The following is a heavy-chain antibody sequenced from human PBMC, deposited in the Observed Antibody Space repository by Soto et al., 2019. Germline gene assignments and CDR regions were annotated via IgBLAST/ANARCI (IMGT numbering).Heavy chain of an antibody. CDR1: GGSISSSYY. J-gene: IGHJ4*02. V-gene: IGHV4-59*08. D-gene: IGHD3-9*01. Sequence: SDTLSLTCAVSGGSISSSYYWSWVRQPPGKGLEWIGYIYYSGSTNYNPSLKSRVTISVDTSKNQFSLKLSSVTAADTAVYYCARLGYFDQTFDYWGQGALVTVSS. CDR3: ARLGYFDQTFDY. CDR2: IYYSGST.